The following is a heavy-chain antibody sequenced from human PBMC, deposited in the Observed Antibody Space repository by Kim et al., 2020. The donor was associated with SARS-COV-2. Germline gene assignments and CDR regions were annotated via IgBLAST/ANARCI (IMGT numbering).Heavy chain of an antibody. CDR2: ITWSSATI. CDR3: VKDILAGVFAF. J-gene: IGHJ1*01. CDR1: GFTFSAYD. V-gene: IGHV3-48*01. Sequence: GGSLRLSCATSGFTFSAYDMNWVRQAPGKGLEWLSCITWSSATIYYADSVEGRFTISRDNAKNSLFLQMNSLRAEDTALYYCVKDILAGVFAFWGQGTL. D-gene: IGHD3-9*01.